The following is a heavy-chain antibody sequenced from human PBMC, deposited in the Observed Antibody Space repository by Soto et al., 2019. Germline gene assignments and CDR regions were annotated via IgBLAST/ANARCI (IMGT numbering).Heavy chain of an antibody. Sequence: QVQLVQSGAEVKKPGASVKVSCKASGYTFTSYDINWVRQATGQGLEWMGWMNPNSGNTGYAQKFQGRVTMTRNTSRSTAYMELSSLRSEDTAVYYCARGGWGYSGYDWDSEWFDPWGQGTLVTVSS. V-gene: IGHV1-8*01. D-gene: IGHD5-12*01. CDR2: MNPNSGNT. CDR3: ARGGWGYSGYDWDSEWFDP. J-gene: IGHJ5*02. CDR1: GYTFTSYD.